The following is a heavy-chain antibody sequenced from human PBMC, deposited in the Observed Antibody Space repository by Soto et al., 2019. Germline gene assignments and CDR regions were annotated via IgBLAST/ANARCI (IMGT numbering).Heavy chain of an antibody. CDR3: AAPRGYYYYGMDV. V-gene: IGHV1-24*01. Sequence: QVQLVQSGAEVKKPGASVKVSCKVSGYTLTELSMHWVRQAPGKGLEWMGGFDPEDGETIYAQQFQGRVTITEDTSTDTAYMELSSLRSEDTAVYYCAAPRGYYYYGMDVWGQGTTVTVSS. CDR1: GYTLTELS. CDR2: FDPEDGET. J-gene: IGHJ6*02.